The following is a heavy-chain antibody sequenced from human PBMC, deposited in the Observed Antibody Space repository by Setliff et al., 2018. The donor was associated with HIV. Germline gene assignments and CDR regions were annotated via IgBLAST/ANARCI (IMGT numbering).Heavy chain of an antibody. CDR2: FYYDGTT. CDR1: GSSIISYY. D-gene: IGHD3-22*01. Sequence: PSETLSLTCTISGSSIISYYWNWVRQPPGKGLEWIGYFYYDGTTKYNPSLKSRVAISAGTSNKQFSLTLSSVTAADTAVYYCARDPGSYSDTSPHDYWGQGTLVTVSS. V-gene: IGHV4-59*01. CDR3: ARDPGSYSDTSPHDY. J-gene: IGHJ4*02.